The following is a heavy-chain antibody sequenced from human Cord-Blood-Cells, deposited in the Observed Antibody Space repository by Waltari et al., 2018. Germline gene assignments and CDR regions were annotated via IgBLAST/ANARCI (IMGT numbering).Heavy chain of an antibody. D-gene: IGHD5-18*01. CDR1: GYTFTGYY. Sequence: QVQLVQSGAEVKKPGASVKVSCKASGYTFTGYYMHWVRQDPGQGREWMGWSNPNSGGTTDAQKFKGRVTMTRDTSISTAYMVLSRLRSDDTAVYYCATDSYGYHYWGQGTLVTVSS. CDR3: ATDSYGYHY. CDR2: SNPNSGGT. V-gene: IGHV1-2*02. J-gene: IGHJ4*02.